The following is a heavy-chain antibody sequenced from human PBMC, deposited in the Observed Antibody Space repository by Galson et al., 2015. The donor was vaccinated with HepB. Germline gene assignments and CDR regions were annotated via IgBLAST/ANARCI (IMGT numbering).Heavy chain of an antibody. CDR1: GFTFSSYA. Sequence: SLRLSCAASGFTFSSYAVSWVRQAPGKGLDWVSAISGTGGRPYYADSVKGRFTISRDNSKNTLYLQMNSLRAEDTAVYFCAKGALTGSRFYYGMDVWGLGTTFTVSS. J-gene: IGHJ6*02. CDR3: AKGALTGSRFYYGMDV. CDR2: ISGTGGRP. D-gene: IGHD7-27*01. V-gene: IGHV3-23*01.